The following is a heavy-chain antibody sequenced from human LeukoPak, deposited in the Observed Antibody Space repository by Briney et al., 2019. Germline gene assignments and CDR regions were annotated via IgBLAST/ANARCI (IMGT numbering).Heavy chain of an antibody. CDR1: GYTFTSYA. Sequence: GASVKVSCKASGYTFTSYAMHWVRQAPGQRLEWMGWINAGNGYTQYSQKFQGRVTITRDTSASTAYMELSSLRSEDTAVYYCARDSGEYYFVYWGQGTLVTVSS. CDR3: ARDSGEYYFVY. V-gene: IGHV1-3*01. J-gene: IGHJ4*02. CDR2: INAGNGYT. D-gene: IGHD2-15*01.